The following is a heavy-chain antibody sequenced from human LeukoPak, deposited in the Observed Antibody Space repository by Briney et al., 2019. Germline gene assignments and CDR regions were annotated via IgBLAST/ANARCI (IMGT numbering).Heavy chain of an antibody. Sequence: PGGSLRHSRSASGFILRSHAMHWVPQAPGQGLEYVSRISDNGGSTYYADSVKGRFTISRDNSKNTLYLQMSSLRAVDTAVYYCVKDNEAGGSPFDRWGQGTLVTVSS. J-gene: IGHJ4*02. V-gene: IGHV3-64D*06. D-gene: IGHD1-1*01. CDR3: VKDNEAGGSPFDR. CDR1: GFILRSHA. CDR2: ISDNGGST.